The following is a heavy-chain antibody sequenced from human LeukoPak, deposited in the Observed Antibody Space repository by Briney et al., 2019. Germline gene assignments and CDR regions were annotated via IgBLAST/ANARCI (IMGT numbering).Heavy chain of an antibody. CDR2: FGTDGNT. CDR1: GFTFSGYA. J-gene: IGHJ6*02. Sequence: GGCLRLSCEASGFTFSGYAVSWGRQAPGKGLEWVSGFGTDGNTHYAESVRGRFDISRDTSKTTVYLQMNSLRAEDTALYYCARDLRYWVAMDVWGQGTTVTVS. CDR3: ARDLRYWVAMDV. D-gene: IGHD2-8*02. V-gene: IGHV3-23*01.